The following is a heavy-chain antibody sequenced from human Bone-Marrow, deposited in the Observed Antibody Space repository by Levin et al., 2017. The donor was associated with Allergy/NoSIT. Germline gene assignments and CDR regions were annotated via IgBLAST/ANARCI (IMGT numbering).Heavy chain of an antibody. Sequence: GGSLRLSCAASGFTFSNYGMHWVRQAPGKGLEWVTFISYDGKNKYYADSVKGRVTVSRDNSKSTLYLQMNSLYIEDTAVYYCAKDPGWKPPGYYMNVWGKGTTVAVSS. CDR3: AKDPGWKPPGYYMNV. D-gene: IGHD1-1*01. V-gene: IGHV3-30*18. CDR1: GFTFSNYG. J-gene: IGHJ6*03. CDR2: ISYDGKNK.